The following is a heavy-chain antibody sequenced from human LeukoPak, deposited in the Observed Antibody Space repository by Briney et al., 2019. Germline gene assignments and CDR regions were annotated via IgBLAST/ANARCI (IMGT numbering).Heavy chain of an antibody. D-gene: IGHD3-22*01. CDR2: IYPSGGT. CDR3: ARDRYYYDSGGSQHYYGMDV. CDR1: GGSISNSNW. Sequence: SETLSLTCAVSGGSISNSNWWSWIRQPPGEGLEWIGEIYPSGGTNYNPSLKGRVTISLDKSKKQVSLKLSSVTAADTAVYYCARDRYYYDSGGSQHYYGMDVWGQGTSVTISS. J-gene: IGHJ6*02. V-gene: IGHV4-4*02.